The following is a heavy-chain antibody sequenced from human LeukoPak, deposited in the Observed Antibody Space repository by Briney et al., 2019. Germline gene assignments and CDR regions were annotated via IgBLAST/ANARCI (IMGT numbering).Heavy chain of an antibody. CDR3: ARTRLSSSRSAIGY. D-gene: IGHD6-13*01. CDR2: INHSGST. Sequence: SETLSLTCTVSGGSISSYYWRGIRQPPGKGLAWIGEINHSGSTNYNPSLKSRVTISVDTSKNQFSLKLSSVTAADTAVYYCARTRLSSSRSAIGYWGQGTLVTVSS. J-gene: IGHJ4*02. CDR1: GGSISSYY. V-gene: IGHV4-34*01.